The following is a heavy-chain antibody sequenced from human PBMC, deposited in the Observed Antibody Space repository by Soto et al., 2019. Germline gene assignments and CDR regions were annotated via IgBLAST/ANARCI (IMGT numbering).Heavy chain of an antibody. CDR1: GLTFSDYY. V-gene: IGHV3-11*01. Sequence: PGGSLRLSCAASGLTFSDYYMSWILQAPGKGLEWVSYISSSGSTIYYADSVKGRFTISRDNAKNSLYLQMNSLRAEDTAVYYCARDKFDTSSWYHYYYYYGMDVWGQGTTVPVSS. CDR2: ISSSGSTI. D-gene: IGHD6-13*01. CDR3: ARDKFDTSSWYHYYYYYGMDV. J-gene: IGHJ6*02.